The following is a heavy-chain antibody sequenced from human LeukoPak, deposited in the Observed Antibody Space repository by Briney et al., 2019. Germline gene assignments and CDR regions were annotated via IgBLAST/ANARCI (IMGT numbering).Heavy chain of an antibody. V-gene: IGHV4-39*02. Sequence: SETLSLTCTVSGGSISSYYWGWVRQPPGKGLEWIGSIYYSGNTYNNPSLKSRVTISVDTSENQFSLKLSSVTAADTAVYYCARDFVGAGTAGATSGYWGQGTLVTVSS. D-gene: IGHD1-26*01. CDR3: ARDFVGAGTAGATSGY. CDR2: IYYSGNT. CDR1: GGSISSYY. J-gene: IGHJ4*02.